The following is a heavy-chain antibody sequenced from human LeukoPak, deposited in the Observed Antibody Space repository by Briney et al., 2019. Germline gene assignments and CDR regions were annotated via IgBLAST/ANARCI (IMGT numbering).Heavy chain of an antibody. J-gene: IGHJ4*02. Sequence: PSETLSLTCTVSGGSISNYYWSWIRQPPGKGLEWIGHIYSSGSTTYSPSLKSRVTISVDTSKNQFSLKLSSVTAADTAVYYCARALKWGHDYWGQGTLVTVSS. V-gene: IGHV4-4*08. D-gene: IGHD2-15*01. CDR1: GGSISNYY. CDR2: IYSSGST. CDR3: ARALKWGHDY.